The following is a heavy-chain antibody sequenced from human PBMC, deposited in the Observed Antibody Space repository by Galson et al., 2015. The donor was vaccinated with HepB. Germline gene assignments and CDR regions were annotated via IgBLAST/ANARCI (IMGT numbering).Heavy chain of an antibody. J-gene: IGHJ4*02. V-gene: IGHV3-7*03. CDR1: RFSFSNYW. CDR3: ATMGYCSRAVCVNSWSFDD. CDR2: IKQDGSER. D-gene: IGHD2-15*01. Sequence: SLRLSCAASRFSFSNYWMSWVRQAPGKGLEWVAHIKQDGSERFYVSSVRGRFTISRDNAENSLFLQMNSLRAEDTGTYYCATMGYCSRAVCVNSWSFDDWGRGTLVSVSS.